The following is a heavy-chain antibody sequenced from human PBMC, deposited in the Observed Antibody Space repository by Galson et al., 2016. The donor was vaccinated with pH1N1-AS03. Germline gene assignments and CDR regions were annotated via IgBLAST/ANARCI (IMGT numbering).Heavy chain of an antibody. V-gene: IGHV3-73*01. CDR1: GFNFSASA. J-gene: IGHJ5*02. CDR2: IRAKAYNYAT. CDR3: TIHPRRAADGLGGVDP. Sequence: SLRLSCAASGFNFSASAMHWVRQTSGKGLEWIGRIRAKAYNYATEYAAPVRGRFTISKDDSKNTAFLQMNSLKIEDTAVYYCTIHPRRAADGLGGVDPWGQATLVTVSS. D-gene: IGHD6-13*01.